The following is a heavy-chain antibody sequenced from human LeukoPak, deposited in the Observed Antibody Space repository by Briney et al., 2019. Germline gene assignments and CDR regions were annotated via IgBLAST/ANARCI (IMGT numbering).Heavy chain of an antibody. Sequence: ASVKVSCKASGYTFTSYYMHRVRQAPGQGLEWMGWINPNSGGTNYAQKFQGWVTMTRDTSISTAYMELSRLRSDDTAVYYCAVRSGSFDYWGQGTLVTVSS. V-gene: IGHV1-2*04. D-gene: IGHD1-26*01. CDR1: GYTFTSYY. CDR2: INPNSGGT. CDR3: AVRSGSFDY. J-gene: IGHJ4*02.